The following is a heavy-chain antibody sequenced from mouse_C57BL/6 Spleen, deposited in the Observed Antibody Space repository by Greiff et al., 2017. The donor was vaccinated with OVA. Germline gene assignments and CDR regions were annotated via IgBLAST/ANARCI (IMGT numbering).Heavy chain of an antibody. J-gene: IGHJ3*01. CDR2: IYPRSGNT. CDR1: GYTFTSYG. Sequence: QVQLQQPGAELARPGASVKLSCKASGYTFTSYGISWVKQRTGQGLEWIGEIYPRSGNTYYNEKFKGKATLTADKSSSTAYMELRSLTSEDSAVYFCARRGPYDLPLAYWGQGTLVTVSA. CDR3: ARRGPYDLPLAY. D-gene: IGHD2-3*01. V-gene: IGHV1-81*01.